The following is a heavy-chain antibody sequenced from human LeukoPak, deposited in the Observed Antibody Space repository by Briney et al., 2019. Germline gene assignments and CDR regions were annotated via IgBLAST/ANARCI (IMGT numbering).Heavy chain of an antibody. CDR3: ARGRINYDILSGYYPL. J-gene: IGHJ2*01. CDR1: GFTFSSYW. CDR2: INSDGSST. V-gene: IGHV3-74*01. D-gene: IGHD3-9*01. Sequence: PGGSLRLSCAASGFTFSSYWMHWVRQAPGKGLVWVSRINSDGSSTSYADSVKGRFTISRDNAKNTLYLQMNSLRAEDTAVYYCARGRINYDILSGYYPLWGRGSLVTVSS.